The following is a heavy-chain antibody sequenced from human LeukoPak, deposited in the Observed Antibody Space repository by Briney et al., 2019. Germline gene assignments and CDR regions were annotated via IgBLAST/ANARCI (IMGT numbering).Heavy chain of an antibody. CDR3: ASTSRSSRWSSLFGY. J-gene: IGHJ4*02. D-gene: IGHD6-13*01. Sequence: ASVKLSCKASGYTFTSYGISWVRQAPGQGLGWMGWISAYNGNTHYAQKLQGRVTMTTDTSTSTVYLELRSLRSDDTAVYYCASTSRSSRWSSLFGYWGQGTLVTVSS. CDR1: GYTFTSYG. CDR2: ISAYNGNT. V-gene: IGHV1-18*01.